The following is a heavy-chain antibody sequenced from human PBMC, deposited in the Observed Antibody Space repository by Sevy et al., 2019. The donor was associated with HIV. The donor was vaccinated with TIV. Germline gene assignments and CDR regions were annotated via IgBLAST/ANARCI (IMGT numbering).Heavy chain of an antibody. V-gene: IGHV3-30*03. D-gene: IGHD3-22*01. Sequence: GGSLRLSCAASGFIFSSYGMHWVRQAPGKGLEWVTIISYDGSSKYYADSVKGRFTISRDNSENILYLQMNSLRTDDTAVYYCARDRYYDASGYYYYYYGMDVWGQGTTVTVSS. CDR1: GFIFSSYG. J-gene: IGHJ6*02. CDR3: ARDRYYDASGYYYYYYGMDV. CDR2: ISYDGSSK.